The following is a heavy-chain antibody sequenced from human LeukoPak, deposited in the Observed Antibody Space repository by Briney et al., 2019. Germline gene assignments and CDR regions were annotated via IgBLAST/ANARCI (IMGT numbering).Heavy chain of an antibody. V-gene: IGHV4-61*02. CDR1: GGSISSGSYY. D-gene: IGHD3-22*01. CDR2: IYTSGST. CDR3: ARPYTRYYYDSSGSIGHYYYYYMDV. J-gene: IGHJ6*03. Sequence: PSETLSLTCTVSGGSISSGSYYWSWIRQPAGKGLEWIGRIYTSGSTNYNPSLKSRVTISVDTSKNQFSLKLSSVTAADTAVYYCARPYTRYYYDSSGSIGHYYYYYMDVWGKGTTVTISS.